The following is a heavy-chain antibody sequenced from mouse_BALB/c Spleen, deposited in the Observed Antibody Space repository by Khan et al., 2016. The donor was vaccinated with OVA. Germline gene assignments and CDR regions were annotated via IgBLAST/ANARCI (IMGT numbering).Heavy chain of an antibody. CDR3: ARCITTTKGDYSAMDY. J-gene: IGHJ4*01. D-gene: IGHD1-2*01. Sequence: EVRLVESGGDLVKPGGSLKLSCAASGYTFSSYGMSWVRQTPDKRLEWVATISSGGHYTYCPDSVRGRFTISRDKAKNTLSLQMSSLKSEDSAMYYCARCITTTKGDYSAMDYWGQGTSVTVSS. V-gene: IGHV5-6*01. CDR2: ISSGGHYT. CDR1: GYTFSSYG.